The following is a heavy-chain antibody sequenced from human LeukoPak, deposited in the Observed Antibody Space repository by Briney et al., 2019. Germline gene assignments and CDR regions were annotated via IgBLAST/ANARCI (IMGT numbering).Heavy chain of an antibody. V-gene: IGHV4-39*01. CDR2: IYYSGST. CDR1: GVSISSSTYY. D-gene: IGHD6-13*01. CDR3: ARHRSLYSSSSPEVRD. Sequence: PSETLSLTCTVSGVSISSSTYYWGWIRQPPGKGLEWIGSIYYSGSTYYNVSLKSRVAIFIDTSKNEASLKMDSVTAADTAVYYCARHRSLYSSSSPEVRDWGQGTLVTVSS. J-gene: IGHJ4*02.